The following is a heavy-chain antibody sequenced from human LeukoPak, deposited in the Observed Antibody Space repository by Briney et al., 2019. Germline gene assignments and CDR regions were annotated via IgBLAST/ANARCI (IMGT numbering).Heavy chain of an antibody. V-gene: IGHV3-30*03. CDR2: ISYDGSNK. CDR3: ASVRSAYYCDF. CDR1: GFTFSSYG. Sequence: GRSLRLSCAASGFTFSSYGMHWVRQAPGKGLEWVAVISYDGSNKYYADSVKGRFTIYRDTSKNTLYLQMNSLRAEDTAVYYCASVRSAYYCDFWGQGTLVTVSS. J-gene: IGHJ4*02.